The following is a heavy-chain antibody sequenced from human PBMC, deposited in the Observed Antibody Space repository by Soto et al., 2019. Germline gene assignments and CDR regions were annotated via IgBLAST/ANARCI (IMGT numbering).Heavy chain of an antibody. D-gene: IGHD2-15*01. J-gene: IGHJ4*02. Sequence: GGSLRLSCAASGFTFSSYGMHWVRQAPGKGLEWVAVISYDGSNKYYADSVKGRFTISRDNSKNTLYLQMNSLRAEDTAVYYCAKDYRSGGRCYFSYWGQGTLVTVSS. V-gene: IGHV3-30*18. CDR1: GFTFSSYG. CDR2: ISYDGSNK. CDR3: AKDYRSGGRCYFSY.